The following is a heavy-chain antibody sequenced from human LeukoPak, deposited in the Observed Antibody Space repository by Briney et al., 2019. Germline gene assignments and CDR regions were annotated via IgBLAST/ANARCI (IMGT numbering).Heavy chain of an antibody. CDR2: TSGSGGTT. Sequence: GGSLRLSCAASAFTFSNYAMTWVRQAPGKGLEWVSTTSGSGGTTYYADSVKGRFTISRDNSKNTLYLQMNSLRAEDTAVYYCGKGIGDFWSGYYRYYYGMDVWGQGTTVTVSS. J-gene: IGHJ6*02. V-gene: IGHV3-23*01. CDR3: GKGIGDFWSGYYRYYYGMDV. CDR1: AFTFSNYA. D-gene: IGHD3-3*01.